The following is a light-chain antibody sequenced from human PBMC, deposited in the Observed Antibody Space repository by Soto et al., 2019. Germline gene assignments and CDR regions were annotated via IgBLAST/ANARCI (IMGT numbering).Light chain of an antibody. Sequence: EIGLTQSPATLSVSPGERATLSCRASQSIRTNLAWYQQKPGQAPRLLIFGASTRATGVPARFSGSGSGTQFSLTISSLQSEDFAVYYCQQYNNWPQTFGQGTKVDIK. CDR1: QSIRTN. V-gene: IGKV3-15*01. CDR3: QQYNNWPQT. J-gene: IGKJ1*01. CDR2: GAS.